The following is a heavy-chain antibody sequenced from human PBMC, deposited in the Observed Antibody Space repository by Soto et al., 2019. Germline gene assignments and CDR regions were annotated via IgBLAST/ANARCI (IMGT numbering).Heavy chain of an antibody. CDR3: AKDSRRGVLRFLEWHRGDAFDI. D-gene: IGHD3-3*01. J-gene: IGHJ3*02. V-gene: IGHV3-23*01. CDR2: ISGSGGST. Sequence: GGSLRLSCAASGFTFSSYAMSWVRQAPGKGLEWVSAISGSGGSTYYADSVKGRFTISRDNSKNTLYLQMNSLRAEDTAVYYCAKDSRRGVLRFLEWHRGDAFDIWGQGTMVTVSS. CDR1: GFTFSSYA.